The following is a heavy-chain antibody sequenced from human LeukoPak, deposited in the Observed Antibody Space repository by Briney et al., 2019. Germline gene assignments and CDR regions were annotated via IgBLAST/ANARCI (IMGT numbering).Heavy chain of an antibody. Sequence: GGTLRLSCAASGFTFSSYGMNWVRQAPGKGLEWVSGISGDAGRTYYADSVKGRLTIYRDNSKNTLYLQMNSLGAEDTAVYYCVQDWAWGAFAYRGQGTLVTVSS. V-gene: IGHV3-23*01. J-gene: IGHJ4*02. CDR1: GFTFSSYG. CDR3: VQDWAWGAFAY. D-gene: IGHD7-27*01. CDR2: ISGDAGRT.